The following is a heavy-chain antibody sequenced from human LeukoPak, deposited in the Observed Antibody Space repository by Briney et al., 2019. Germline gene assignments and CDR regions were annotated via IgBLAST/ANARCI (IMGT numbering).Heavy chain of an antibody. D-gene: IGHD6-19*01. Sequence: GGSLRLSCAASGFTFSSYGMHWVRQAPGKGLEWVAFIRYDGSNKYYADSVNGRFTISRDNSKNTLYLQMNSLRAEDAAVYYCAKDSSGWSNLYDYWGQGTLVTVSS. V-gene: IGHV3-30*02. CDR3: AKDSSGWSNLYDY. J-gene: IGHJ4*02. CDR2: IRYDGSNK. CDR1: GFTFSSYG.